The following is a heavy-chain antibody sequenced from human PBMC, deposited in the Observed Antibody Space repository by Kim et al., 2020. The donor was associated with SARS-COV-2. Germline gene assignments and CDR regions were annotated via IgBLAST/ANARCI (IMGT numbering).Heavy chain of an antibody. Sequence: SETLSLTCTVSGYSISSGYYWGWIRQPPGKGLEWIGSIYHSGSTYYNPSLKSRVTISVDTSKNQFSLKLSSVTAAATAVYYCASEGIGVVFSSFSNGWF. J-gene: IGHJ5*01. CDR1: GYSISSGYY. CDR3: ASEGIGVVFSSFSNGWF. CDR2: IYHSGST. V-gene: IGHV4-38-2*02. D-gene: IGHD3-3*01.